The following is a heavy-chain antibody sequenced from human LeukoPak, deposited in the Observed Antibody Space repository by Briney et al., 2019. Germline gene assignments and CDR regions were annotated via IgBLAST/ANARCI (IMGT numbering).Heavy chain of an antibody. V-gene: IGHV1-2*02. CDR2: INPNSGGT. CDR3: ARNPTYYYDSSGANDAFDI. Sequence: ASVNVSCKASGYTFTGYYMHWVRQAPGQGLEWMGWINPNSGGTNYAQKFQGRVTMTRDTSISTAYMELSRLRSDDTAVYYCARNPTYYYDSSGANDAFDIWGQGTMVTVSS. CDR1: GYTFTGYY. J-gene: IGHJ3*02. D-gene: IGHD3-22*01.